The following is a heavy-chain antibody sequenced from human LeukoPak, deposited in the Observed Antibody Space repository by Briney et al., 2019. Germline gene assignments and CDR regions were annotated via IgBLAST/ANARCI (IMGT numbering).Heavy chain of an antibody. CDR3: ARAPTPLNDRFDY. V-gene: IGHV4-61*08. CDR1: GGSISSGGYY. Sequence: PSETLSLTCTVSGGSISSGGYYWSWIRQHPGKGLEWIGYIYYTGSTNYNPSLKSRVTISGDTSKNQFSLKVNSVTAADTAVYYCARAPTPLNDRFDYWGRGTLVTVSS. CDR2: IYYTGST. J-gene: IGHJ4*02.